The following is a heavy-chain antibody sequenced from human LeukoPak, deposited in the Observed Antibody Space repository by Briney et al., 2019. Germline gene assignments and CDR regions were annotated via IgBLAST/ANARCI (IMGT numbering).Heavy chain of an antibody. CDR1: GDSISSGYY. J-gene: IGHJ4*02. D-gene: IGHD6-19*01. CDR3: ARKVGASGWSNY. CDR2: IYHSGST. Sequence: PSETLSLTCAFSGDSISSGYYWGWIRQPPGKGLEWIGSIYHSGSTYYNPSLKSRVTISVDTSKNQFSLKLRSVTAADTAVYYCARKVGASGWSNYWGQGTLVTVSS. V-gene: IGHV4-38-2*01.